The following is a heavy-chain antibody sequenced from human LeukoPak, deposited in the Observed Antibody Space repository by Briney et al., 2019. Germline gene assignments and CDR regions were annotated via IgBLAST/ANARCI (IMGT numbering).Heavy chain of an antibody. CDR2: ISSSSSYI. CDR3: ERAVWDGGILYYFCY. CDR1: GFTFSSYR. Sequence: GGSVTLSCAASGFTFSSYRMNWVRQAPGKGLEWVSSISSSSSYIYYADSVKGRFTIYRDNDKHSLYLQVTSLRAAHTSVYYCERAVWDGGILYYFCYCGKGTLVTVSS. J-gene: IGHJ4*02. V-gene: IGHV3-21*01. D-gene: IGHD3-16*01.